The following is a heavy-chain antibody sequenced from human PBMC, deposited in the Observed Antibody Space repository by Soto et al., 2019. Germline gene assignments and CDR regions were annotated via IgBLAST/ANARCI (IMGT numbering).Heavy chain of an antibody. CDR1: GFTFSSYA. J-gene: IGHJ6*02. V-gene: IGHV3-30-3*01. Sequence: PGGSLRLSCAASGFTFSSYAMHWVRQAPGKGLEWVAVTSYDGSNKYYADSVKGRFTISRDNSKNTLYLQMNSLRAEDTAVYYCARGSKGYGMDVWGQGTTVTVSS. CDR2: TSYDGSNK. CDR3: ARGSKGYGMDV.